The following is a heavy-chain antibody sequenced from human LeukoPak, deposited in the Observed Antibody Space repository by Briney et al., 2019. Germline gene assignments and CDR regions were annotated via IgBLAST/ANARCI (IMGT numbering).Heavy chain of an antibody. D-gene: IGHD6-13*01. J-gene: IGHJ4*02. CDR2: IKQDGSEK. V-gene: IGHV3-7*01. Sequence: GGSLRLSCAASGFTFSGYWMSWVRQAPGKGLKWVANIKQDGSEKYYVDSVKGRFTISRDNAKNSLYLQMNSLRAEDTAVYYCAKVGLAAAGTEFDYWGQGTLVTVSS. CDR1: GFTFSGYW. CDR3: AKVGLAAAGTEFDY.